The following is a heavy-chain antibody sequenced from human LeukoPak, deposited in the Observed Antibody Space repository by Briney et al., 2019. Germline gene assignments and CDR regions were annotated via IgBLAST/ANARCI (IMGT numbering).Heavy chain of an antibody. D-gene: IGHD2-2*01. J-gene: IGHJ4*02. Sequence: GSSVKVSCKASGGTFSSYAISWVRQAPGQGLEWMGGIIPIFGTANYAQKFQGRVTITTDESTSTAYMELSSLRSEDTAVYYCARGSLGYCSSTSCKFDYWGQGTLVTVSS. CDR3: ARGSLGYCSSTSCKFDY. CDR2: IIPIFGTA. CDR1: GGTFSSYA. V-gene: IGHV1-69*05.